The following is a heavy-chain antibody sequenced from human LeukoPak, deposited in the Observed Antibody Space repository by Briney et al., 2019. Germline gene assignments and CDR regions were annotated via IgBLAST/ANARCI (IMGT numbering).Heavy chain of an antibody. CDR2: IYYTGTT. CDR3: ASGPYNYGNEF. D-gene: IGHD5-18*01. CDR1: RGPITSYY. V-gene: IGHV4-59*08. Sequence: SETLSLTCTISRGPITSYYWAWIRQPPGKGLEWVGFIYYTGTTNYNPSLKSRLTISLDTSKNQFSLDLNSVTAADTAVYYCASGPYNYGNEFWGQGTLVTVSS. J-gene: IGHJ4*02.